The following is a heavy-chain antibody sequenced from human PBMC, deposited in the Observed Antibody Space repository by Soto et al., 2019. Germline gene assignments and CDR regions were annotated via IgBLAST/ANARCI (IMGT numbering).Heavy chain of an antibody. CDR1: GYTFTIYG. J-gene: IGHJ6*02. V-gene: IGHV1-18*01. CDR2: ISAFNGNT. CDR3: ARDQLGAHVRPYYYYGMDV. D-gene: IGHD6-6*01. Sequence: SVDFSGQTSGYTFTIYGISWVRQAPGHGLEWMGWISAFNGNTNYAQKLQGRVTMTTDTSTSTAYMELRSLRSDDTAVYYCARDQLGAHVRPYYYYGMDVWGQGTTVTVSS.